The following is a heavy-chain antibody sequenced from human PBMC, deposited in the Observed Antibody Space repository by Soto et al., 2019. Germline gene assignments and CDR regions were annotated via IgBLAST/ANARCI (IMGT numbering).Heavy chain of an antibody. CDR2: ISAHNGNT. Sequence: QVHLVQSGAEVKKPGASVKVSCKGSGYAFTTYGITWVRQAPGQGLEWMGWISAHNGNTNYAQKLQGRVTVTRDTSTSTAYMELRSVRSDDTAAYYCARGRYGDYWGQGALVTVSS. V-gene: IGHV1-18*01. J-gene: IGHJ4*02. CDR1: GYAFTTYG. D-gene: IGHD1-1*01. CDR3: ARGRYGDY.